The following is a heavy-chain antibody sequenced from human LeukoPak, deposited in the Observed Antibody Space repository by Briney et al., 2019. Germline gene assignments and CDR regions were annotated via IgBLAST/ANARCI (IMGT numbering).Heavy chain of an antibody. J-gene: IGHJ4*02. CDR2: INHSGST. D-gene: IGHD6-13*01. V-gene: IGHV4-34*01. CDR3: ARGLAARQKAAAGTKRSYYFDY. CDR1: GGSFSGYY. Sequence: SETLSLTCAVYGGSFSGYYWSWIRQPPGKGLEWIGEINHSGSTNYNPSLKSRVTISVDTSKNQFSLKLSSVTAADTAVYYCARGLAARQKAAAGTKRSYYFDYWGQGTLVTVSS.